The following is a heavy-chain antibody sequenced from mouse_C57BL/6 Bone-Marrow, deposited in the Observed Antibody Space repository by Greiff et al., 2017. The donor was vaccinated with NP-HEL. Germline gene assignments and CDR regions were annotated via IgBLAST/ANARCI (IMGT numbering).Heavy chain of an antibody. Sequence: EVQLVESGEGLVKPGGSLKLSCAASGFTFSSYAMSWVRQTPEKRLEWVAYISSGGDYIYYADTVKGRFTISRDNARNTLYLQMSSLKSEDTAMYYCTRDFDYDGASYAMDYWGQGTSVTVSS. D-gene: IGHD2-4*01. CDR3: TRDFDYDGASYAMDY. CDR1: GFTFSSYA. CDR2: ISSGGDYI. J-gene: IGHJ4*01. V-gene: IGHV5-9-1*02.